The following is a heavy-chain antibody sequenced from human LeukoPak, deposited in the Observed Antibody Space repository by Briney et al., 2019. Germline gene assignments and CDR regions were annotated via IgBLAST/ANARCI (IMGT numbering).Heavy chain of an antibody. V-gene: IGHV3-21*01. CDR1: GFTFTSYA. J-gene: IGHJ4*02. Sequence: GEALRLPCEASGFTFTSYAMNWIRQAPGRGLEWVSSISTTATYISYADSVKGRFTISRDNAKSSLYLQMNNLRAEDTAVYYCARDLYGDYSLDFWGPGTLVIVSS. CDR3: ARDLYGDYSLDF. D-gene: IGHD4-17*01. CDR2: ISTTATYI.